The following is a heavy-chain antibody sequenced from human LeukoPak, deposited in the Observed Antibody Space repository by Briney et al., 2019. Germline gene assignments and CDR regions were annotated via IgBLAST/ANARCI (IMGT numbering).Heavy chain of an antibody. Sequence: QPGGSLRLSCAASGFTFNYYWMTWVRQGPGKGLEWVATIKEDGSERYYVESVKGRFTISRDNAKNSLYLQMNSLRAEDTAVYYCARDSNDFWSGHLDYWGQGTLVTVSS. D-gene: IGHD3-3*01. CDR2: IKEDGSER. V-gene: IGHV3-7*01. CDR1: GFTFNYYW. J-gene: IGHJ4*02. CDR3: ARDSNDFWSGHLDY.